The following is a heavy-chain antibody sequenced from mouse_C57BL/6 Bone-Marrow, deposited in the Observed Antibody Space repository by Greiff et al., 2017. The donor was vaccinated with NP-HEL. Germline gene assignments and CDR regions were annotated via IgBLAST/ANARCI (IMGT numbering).Heavy chain of an antibody. V-gene: IGHV1-15*01. CDR2: IDPETGGT. D-gene: IGHD3-3*01. J-gene: IGHJ4*01. Sequence: QVQLQQSGAELVRPGASVTLSCKASGYTFTDYEMHWVKQTPVHGLEWIGAIDPETGGTAYNQKFKGKAILTADKSSSTAYMELRSLTSEDSAVYYCTRPWTGAMDYWGQGTSVTGSS. CDR3: TRPWTGAMDY. CDR1: GYTFTDYE.